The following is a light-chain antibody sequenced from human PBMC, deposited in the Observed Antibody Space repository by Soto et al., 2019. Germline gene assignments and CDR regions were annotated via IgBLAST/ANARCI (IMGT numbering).Light chain of an antibody. CDR1: SGHSSYA. CDR2: VNMDGSH. CDR3: QTWGAGFRV. J-gene: IGLJ3*02. Sequence: QPVLTQSPSASASLGASVKLTCTLSSGHSSYAITWLQQQPEKGPRYLMKVNMDGSHSKGDGIPDRFSGSSSGTERYLTISSLQSEDGAHYYCQTWGAGFRVFGGGTKVTVL. V-gene: IGLV4-69*01.